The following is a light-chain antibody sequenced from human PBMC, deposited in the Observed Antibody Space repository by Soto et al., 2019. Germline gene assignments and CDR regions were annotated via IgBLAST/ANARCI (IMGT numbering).Light chain of an antibody. CDR2: GTS. CDR3: QQYYNFPRT. Sequence: ETVMTQSPATLSVSPGERATLSCRASQTVSDNLAWYQQKPGQAPRLLIYGTSTRATGIPARFSGGGSGTDFTLTISGLQSEDFAVYFCQQYYNFPRTFGQGTKVEV. CDR1: QTVSDN. J-gene: IGKJ1*01. V-gene: IGKV3-15*01.